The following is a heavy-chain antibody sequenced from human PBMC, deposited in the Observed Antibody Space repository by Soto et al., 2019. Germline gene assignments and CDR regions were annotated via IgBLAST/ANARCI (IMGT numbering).Heavy chain of an antibody. CDR3: AKDGYSSGWSIDY. D-gene: IGHD6-19*01. CDR2: ISGSGGST. Sequence: GGSLRLSCAASGFTFSSDAMSWVRQAPGNGLEWVSAISGSGGSTYYADSVKGRFTISRDNSKNTLYLQMNSLRAEDTAVYYCAKDGYSSGWSIDYWGQGTLVTVSS. J-gene: IGHJ4*02. V-gene: IGHV3-23*01. CDR1: GFTFSSDA.